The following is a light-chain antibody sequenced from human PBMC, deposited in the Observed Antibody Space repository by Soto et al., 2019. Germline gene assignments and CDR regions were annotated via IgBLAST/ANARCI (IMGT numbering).Light chain of an antibody. J-gene: IGKJ5*01. Sequence: DIHMTQSPSSLSVSVGDRVTITCRTSQNINAWLAWYQQRPGQAPKLLIYDASTVQSGVPSRFSGSGSGTDFTLTISRLEPEDFAVYYCQQYGSSPITFGQGTRLEIK. V-gene: IGKV1-5*01. CDR3: QQYGSSPIT. CDR2: DAS. CDR1: QNINAW.